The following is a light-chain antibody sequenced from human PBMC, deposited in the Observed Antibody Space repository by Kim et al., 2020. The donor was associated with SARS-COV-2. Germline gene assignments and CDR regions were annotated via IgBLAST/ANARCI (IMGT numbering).Light chain of an antibody. V-gene: IGLV3-1*01. CDR2: QDS. CDR1: KLGDKY. J-gene: IGLJ1*01. Sequence: VSPGQTASITCSGDKLGDKYACWYQQKPGQSPVLVIYQDSKRPSGIPERFSGSNSGNTATLTISGTQAMDEADYYCQAWDSSSLYVFGTGTKVTVL. CDR3: QAWDSSSLYV.